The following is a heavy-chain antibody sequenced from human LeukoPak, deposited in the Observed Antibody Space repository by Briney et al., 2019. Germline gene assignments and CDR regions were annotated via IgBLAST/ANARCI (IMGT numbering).Heavy chain of an antibody. CDR1: GYSISTHYY. D-gene: IGHD4-17*01. CDR2: YYHTGSS. Sequence: PSETLSLTCAVSGYSISTHYYWASIRQPPGKGLEWIGSYYHTGSSYYNPSLQSRVAISIDTSKNQCSLELASVTAADTAVYYCASVTRSMSRFFDLWGRGTLVIVSS. CDR3: ASVTRSMSRFFDL. V-gene: IGHV4-38-2*01. J-gene: IGHJ2*01.